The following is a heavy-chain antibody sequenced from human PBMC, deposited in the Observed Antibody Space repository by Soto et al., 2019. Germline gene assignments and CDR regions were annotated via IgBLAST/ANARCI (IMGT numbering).Heavy chain of an antibody. V-gene: IGHV4-4*02. CDR2: IFESGAT. J-gene: IGHJ4*02. CDR1: GGSISISSW. Sequence: QVQLQESGPGRGKPSGTLSLTCAVSGGSISISSWWTWVRQSPGKGLEWIGEIFESGATNYNPSLKSRLTMSVDKSKNQFSLNLSSLTAADTAVYFCTTSHAGELNNWGQGTLVTVSS. D-gene: IGHD1-7*01. CDR3: TTSHAGELNN.